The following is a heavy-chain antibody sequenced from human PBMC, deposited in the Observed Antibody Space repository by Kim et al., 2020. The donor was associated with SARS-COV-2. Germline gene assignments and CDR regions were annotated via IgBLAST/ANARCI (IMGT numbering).Heavy chain of an antibody. CDR1: GFTFSSYG. J-gene: IGHJ3*02. CDR2: ISYDGSNK. CDR3: AKDQGDLIWFGELLFAFDI. D-gene: IGHD3-10*01. V-gene: IGHV3-30*18. Sequence: GGSLRLSCAASGFTFSSYGMHWVRQAPGKGLEWVAVISYDGSNKYYADSVKGRFTISRDNSKNTLYLQMNSLRAEDTAVYYCAKDQGDLIWFGELLFAFDIWGQGTTVTVSS.